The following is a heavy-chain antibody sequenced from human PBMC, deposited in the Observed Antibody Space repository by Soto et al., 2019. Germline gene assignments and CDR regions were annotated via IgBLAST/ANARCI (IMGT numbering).Heavy chain of an antibody. Sequence: QVHLVESGGGVVQPGRSLRLSCAASGFTFSSHAMHWVRQAPGKGLEWVSVTSYDGRNTYSADSVKGRFTISRDNSKNTLYPQMNSLRAEDTAVYYCAITGDDYGVSQFDYWGQGTLVTVSS. J-gene: IGHJ4*02. V-gene: IGHV3-30*04. CDR1: GFTFSSHA. D-gene: IGHD3-16*01. CDR3: AITGDDYGVSQFDY. CDR2: TSYDGRNT.